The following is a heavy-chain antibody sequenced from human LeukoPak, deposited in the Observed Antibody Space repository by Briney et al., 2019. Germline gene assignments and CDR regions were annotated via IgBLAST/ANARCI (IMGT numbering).Heavy chain of an antibody. CDR1: GFTFSNYA. J-gene: IGHJ4*01. V-gene: IGHV3-23*01. D-gene: IGHD6-19*01. CDR2: LSGSGITT. Sequence: GGSLRLSCAASGFTFSNYAMTWVRQAPGKGLEWVSTLSGSGITTYYADSVKGRFTISRDNSKNTLYLQMNSLRAEDTAVYYCAKGIYSSGWSYFDYWGHGTLVTVSS. CDR3: AKGIYSSGWSYFDY.